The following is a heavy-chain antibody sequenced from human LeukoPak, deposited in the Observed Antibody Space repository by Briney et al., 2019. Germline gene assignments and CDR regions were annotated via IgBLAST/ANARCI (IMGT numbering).Heavy chain of an antibody. D-gene: IGHD3-3*01. Sequence: PSETLSLTCAVYSVSFSDYYWSWIRLSPGKGLEWIGEINHSGNTHYSSALKSRVTISVGTSKNQFSLKLSSMTAADTAIYYCARDFWGFDSWGQGTLVTVSS. CDR1: SVSFSDYY. J-gene: IGHJ5*01. CDR2: INHSGNT. CDR3: ARDFWGFDS. V-gene: IGHV4-34*01.